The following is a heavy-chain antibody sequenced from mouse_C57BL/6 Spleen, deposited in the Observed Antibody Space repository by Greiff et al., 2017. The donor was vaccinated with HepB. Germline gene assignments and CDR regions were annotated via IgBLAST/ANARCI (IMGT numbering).Heavy chain of an antibody. Sequence: VQLQQSGPVLVKPGASVKMSCKASGYTFTDYYMNWVKQSHGKSLEWIGVINPYNGGTSYNQKFKGKATLTVDKSSSTAYMELNSLTSEDSAVYYCARKTPDSSYFDYWGQGTTLTVSS. CDR1: GYTFTDYY. CDR3: ARKTPDSSYFDY. J-gene: IGHJ2*01. V-gene: IGHV1-19*01. D-gene: IGHD1-1*01. CDR2: INPYNGGT.